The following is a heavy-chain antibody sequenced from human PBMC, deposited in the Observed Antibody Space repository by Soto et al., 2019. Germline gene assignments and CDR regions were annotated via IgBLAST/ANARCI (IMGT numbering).Heavy chain of an antibody. V-gene: IGHV6-1*01. CDR1: GDSVSSNSAA. D-gene: IGHD5-18*01. J-gene: IGHJ6*02. CDR2: TYYRSKWYN. CDR3: ARGPLKLWLGGYYYYGMDV. Sequence: QVQLQQSGPGLVKPSQTLSLTCAISGDSVSSNSAAWNWIRQSPSRGLEWLGRTYYRSKWYNDYAVSVKSRITINPDTSKNQFSLQLNSVTPEDTAVYYCARGPLKLWLGGYYYYGMDVWGQGTTVTVSS.